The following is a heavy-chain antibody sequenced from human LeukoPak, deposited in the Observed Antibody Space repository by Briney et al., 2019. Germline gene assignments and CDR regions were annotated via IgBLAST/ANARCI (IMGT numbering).Heavy chain of an antibody. V-gene: IGHV4-31*03. CDR1: GGSISSGFYF. D-gene: IGHD2-2*01. J-gene: IGHJ4*03. CDR3: ARYCSSTKCPFDY. CDR2: IHHSGTA. Sequence: NASQTLSLTCTVSGGSISSGFYFWSWIRQHPGKGLEWVGYIHHSGTAFYNPSLESRVSISMDTPKNEFSLRLSAVTDADTAVYYCARYCSSTKCPFDYWGQGTTVTVSS.